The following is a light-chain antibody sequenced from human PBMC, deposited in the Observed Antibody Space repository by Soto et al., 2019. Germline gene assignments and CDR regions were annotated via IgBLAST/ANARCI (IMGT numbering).Light chain of an antibody. CDR3: QQYNSYSQWT. CDR1: QTISSW. Sequence: DIQMTQSPSTLSASVGDRVTITCRASQTISSWLAWYQQKPGKAPKLPIYEASSLESGVPSRFNGSGAGTEFTLTISSLQPDDFATYYCQQYNSYSQWTFGQGAKVELK. J-gene: IGKJ1*01. CDR2: EAS. V-gene: IGKV1-5*03.